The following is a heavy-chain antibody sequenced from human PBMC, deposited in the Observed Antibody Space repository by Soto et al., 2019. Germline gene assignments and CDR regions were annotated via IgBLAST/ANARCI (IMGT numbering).Heavy chain of an antibody. CDR2: INTHSDDT. V-gene: IGHV1-2*02. Sequence: QVLLVQSGAEVKKPGASVKVSCKASGYIFSDYYIHWVRQAPGQGLEWLGWINTHSDDTRYAQKFRGRVTVTLDTSISTAYLDLSSLTSDDTAVYYCARDSSTGHGIGWDYWGQGTLVTVSS. CDR1: GYIFSDYY. J-gene: IGHJ4*01. CDR3: ARDSSTGHGIGWDY. D-gene: IGHD1-26*01.